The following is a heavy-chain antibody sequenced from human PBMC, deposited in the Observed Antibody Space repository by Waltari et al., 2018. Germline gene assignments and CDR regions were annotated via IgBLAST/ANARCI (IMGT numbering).Heavy chain of an antibody. Sequence: QVQLQESGPGLVKPSETLSLTCTVSGGSISSYYWSRIRQPPGKGLEWIGYIYYSGSTNYNPSLKSRVTISVDTSKNQFSLKLSSVTAADTAVYYCARRINYYGSGSWADAFDIWGQGTMVTVSS. CDR3: ARRINYYGSGSWADAFDI. CDR2: IYYSGST. V-gene: IGHV4-59*12. CDR1: GGSISSYY. J-gene: IGHJ3*02. D-gene: IGHD3-10*01.